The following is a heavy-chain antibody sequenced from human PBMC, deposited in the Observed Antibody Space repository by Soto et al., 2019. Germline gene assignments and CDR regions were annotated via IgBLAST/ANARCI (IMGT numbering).Heavy chain of an antibody. CDR3: ARRET. CDR2: IFYSGST. Sequence: SETLXLTWTVSGGSLSSHFWTWIRQPPGKGLEWIGHIFYSGSTNYNPSLKSRVTISVDTSKNQFSLRLSSVTAADTAVYYCARRETWGQGILVTVSS. V-gene: IGHV4-59*08. J-gene: IGHJ5*02. CDR1: GGSLSSHF.